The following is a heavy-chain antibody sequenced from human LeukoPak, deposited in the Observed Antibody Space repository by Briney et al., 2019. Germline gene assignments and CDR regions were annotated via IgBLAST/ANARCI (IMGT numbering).Heavy chain of an antibody. CDR2: ITDSGRNI. J-gene: IGHJ3*02. CDR1: GGTFSNFY. D-gene: IGHD1-14*01. Sequence: GGSLRLSCAASGGTFSNFYMNWVRQAPGKGLEWVAYITDSGRNIYYADSVKGRFTIFRDNAKNSLFLQMNSLRPEDTAVYYCARGRDHGFDIWGQGTMVTVSS. V-gene: IGHV3-48*01. CDR3: ARGRDHGFDI.